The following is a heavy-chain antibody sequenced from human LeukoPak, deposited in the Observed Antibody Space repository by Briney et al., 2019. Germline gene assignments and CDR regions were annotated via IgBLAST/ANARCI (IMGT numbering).Heavy chain of an antibody. V-gene: IGHV1-2*02. CDR1: GYTFSDYY. Sequence: ASVKVSCKSSGYTFSDYYTHRVRQAPGQGLEWMGFINLNSGTKYAQKFQGRVTMTRDTSSSTAYMGLSRLRSDDTAVYYCASEREGSSYSSLDHWGQGTLVTVSS. D-gene: IGHD3-22*01. CDR3: ASEREGSSYSSLDH. J-gene: IGHJ4*02. CDR2: INLNSGT.